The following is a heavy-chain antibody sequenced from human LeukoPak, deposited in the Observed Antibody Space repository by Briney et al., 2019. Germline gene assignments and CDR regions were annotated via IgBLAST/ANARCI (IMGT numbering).Heavy chain of an antibody. Sequence: SETLSLTCTVSGGSFSGYYWSWIRQPPGKGLEWIGSIYYSGSTYYNPSLKSRVTISVDTSKNQFSLKLSSVTAADTAVYYCARVQQWLVLFDYWGQGTLVTVSS. CDR1: GGSFSGYY. D-gene: IGHD6-19*01. CDR2: IYYSGST. CDR3: ARVQQWLVLFDY. J-gene: IGHJ4*02. V-gene: IGHV4-39*07.